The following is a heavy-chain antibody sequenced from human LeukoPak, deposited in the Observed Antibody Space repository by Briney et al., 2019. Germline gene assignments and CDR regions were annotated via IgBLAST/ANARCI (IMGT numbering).Heavy chain of an antibody. CDR2: ISSSGSTI. J-gene: IGHJ4*02. Sequence: GGSLRLSCAASGFTFSSYEMNWVRQAPGKGLEWVSYISSSGSTIYYADSVKGRFTISRDNAKNSLYLQMNSLRAEDTAVYYCARETTVTFDYWGQGALVTVSS. D-gene: IGHD4-17*01. V-gene: IGHV3-48*03. CDR1: GFTFSSYE. CDR3: ARETTVTFDY.